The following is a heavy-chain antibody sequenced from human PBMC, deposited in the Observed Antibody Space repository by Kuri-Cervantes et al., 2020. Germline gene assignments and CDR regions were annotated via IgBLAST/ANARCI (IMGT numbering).Heavy chain of an antibody. CDR3: ARGVYDYVWGSYLPWFDP. CDR2: IKQDGSEK. CDR1: GFTFSSYW. D-gene: IGHD3-16*02. J-gene: IGHJ5*02. V-gene: IGHV3-7*01. Sequence: GGSLRLSCAASGFTFSSYWMSWVRQAPGKGLEWVANIKQDGSEKYYVDSVKGRFTISRDNAKNSLYLQMNSLRAEDTAVYYCARGVYDYVWGSYLPWFDPWGQGTLVTVSS.